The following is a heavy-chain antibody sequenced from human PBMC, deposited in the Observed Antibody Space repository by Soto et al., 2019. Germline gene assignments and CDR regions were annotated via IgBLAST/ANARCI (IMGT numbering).Heavy chain of an antibody. CDR1: GGSFSGYY. V-gene: IGHV4-34*01. CDR3: ARGSRYYFDY. J-gene: IGHJ4*02. CDR2: INHSGST. Sequence: PSETLSLTCAVYGGSFSGYYWSWIRQPPGKGLEWIGEINHSGSTNYNPSLKSRVTISVDTSKNQFSLKLSSATAADTAVYYCARGSRYYFDYWGQGTLVTVSS.